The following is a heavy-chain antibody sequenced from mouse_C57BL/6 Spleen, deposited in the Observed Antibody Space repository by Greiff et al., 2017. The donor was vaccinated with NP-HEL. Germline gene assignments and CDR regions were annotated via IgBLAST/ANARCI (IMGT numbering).Heavy chain of an antibody. D-gene: IGHD1-1*01. CDR2: INPNNGGT. CDR3: ARQDSYYYGSTFFDY. Sequence: EVKLMESGPELVKPGASVKMSCKASGYTFTDYNMHWVKQSHGKSLEWIGYINPNNGGTSYNQKFKGKATLTVNKSSSTAYMELRSLTSEDSAVYYCARQDSYYYGSTFFDYWGQGTTLTVSS. V-gene: IGHV1-22*01. CDR1: GYTFTDYN. J-gene: IGHJ2*01.